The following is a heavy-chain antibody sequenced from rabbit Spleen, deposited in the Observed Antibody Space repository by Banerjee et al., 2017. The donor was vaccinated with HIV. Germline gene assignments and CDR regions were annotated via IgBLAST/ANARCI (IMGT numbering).Heavy chain of an antibody. CDR1: GVSLNDKD. CDR2: INIVIGKS. Sequence: EQLEESGGGLVKPEGSLTLTCKASGVSLNDKDVMCWVRQAPGKGLEWIACINIVIGKSVYASWAKGRFTITRSTSLNTVTLQLHSLTAADTATYFCARLSSGAFNLWGQGTLVTVS. J-gene: IGHJ4*01. D-gene: IGHD1-1*01. V-gene: IGHV1S47*01. CDR3: ARLSSGAFNL.